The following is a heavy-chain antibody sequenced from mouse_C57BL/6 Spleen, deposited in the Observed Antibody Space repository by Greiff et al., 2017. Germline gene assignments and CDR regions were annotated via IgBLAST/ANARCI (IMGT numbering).Heavy chain of an antibody. CDR1: GYTFTSYW. V-gene: IGHV1-74*01. CDR3: APITTVVANYFGY. CDR2: IHPSDSDT. Sequence: QVQLQQPGAELVKPGASVKVSCKASGYTFTSYWMHWVKQRPGQGLEWIGRIHPSDSDTNYNQKFKGKATLTVDKSSSTAYMQLSSLTSEDSAVYYCAPITTVVANYFGYWGQGTTLTVSS. D-gene: IGHD1-1*01. J-gene: IGHJ2*01.